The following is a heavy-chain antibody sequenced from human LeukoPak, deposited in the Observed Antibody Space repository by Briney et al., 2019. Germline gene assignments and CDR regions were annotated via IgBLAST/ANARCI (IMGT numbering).Heavy chain of an antibody. CDR3: ARTNEMAALDY. D-gene: IGHD5-24*01. CDR1: GFTFSSYA. Sequence: GGSLRLSCSASGFTFSSYAMHWVRQAPGKGLEYVSAISSNGGSTYYADSVKGRFTISRDNSKNTLYLQMNSLRAEDTAVYYCARTNEMAALDYWGQGTLVTVSS. J-gene: IGHJ4*02. V-gene: IGHV3-64*04. CDR2: ISSNGGST.